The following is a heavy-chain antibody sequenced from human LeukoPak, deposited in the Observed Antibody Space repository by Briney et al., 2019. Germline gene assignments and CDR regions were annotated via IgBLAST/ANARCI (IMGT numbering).Heavy chain of an antibody. CDR2: IIAIFGTA. CDR1: GGTFSSYA. D-gene: IGHD3-3*01. V-gene: IGHV1-69*13. J-gene: IGHJ3*02. Sequence: ASVKVSCKASGGTFSSYAISWVRQAPGQGLEWMGGIIAIFGTANYAQKFQGRVTITADESTSTAYMELSSLRSEVTAVYYCASAPHTYYDLWSGYGAAFAIWGQGTMVTVCS. CDR3: ASAPHTYYDLWSGYGAAFAI.